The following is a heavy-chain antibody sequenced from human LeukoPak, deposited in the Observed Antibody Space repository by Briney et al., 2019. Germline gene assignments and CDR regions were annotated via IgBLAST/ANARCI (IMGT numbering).Heavy chain of an antibody. V-gene: IGHV3-21*01. J-gene: IGHJ4*02. Sequence: PGGSLRLSCAASGFTFSSYSMNWVRQAPGKGLEWVSSISSSSSYIYYADSVKGRFTISRDNAKNSLYLQMNSLRAEDTAVYYCARGGGLYGSGSYPLYYFDYWGQGTLVTVSS. D-gene: IGHD3-10*01. CDR2: ISSSSSYI. CDR1: GFTFSSYS. CDR3: ARGGGLYGSGSYPLYYFDY.